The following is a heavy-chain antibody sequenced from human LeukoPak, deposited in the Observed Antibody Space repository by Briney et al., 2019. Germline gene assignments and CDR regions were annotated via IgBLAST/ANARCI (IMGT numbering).Heavy chain of an antibody. V-gene: IGHV1-2*02. CDR3: ARDSPRGYSYSPI. J-gene: IGHJ3*02. CDR2: INPNSGGT. D-gene: IGHD5-18*01. Sequence: ASVKVSCKASGYTFTGNYMHWVRQAPGQGLEWMGWINPNSGGTNYAQKFQGRVTMTRDTSIGTAYMELNRLRSDDTAVYYCARDSPRGYSYSPIWGQGTMVTVSS. CDR1: GYTFTGNY.